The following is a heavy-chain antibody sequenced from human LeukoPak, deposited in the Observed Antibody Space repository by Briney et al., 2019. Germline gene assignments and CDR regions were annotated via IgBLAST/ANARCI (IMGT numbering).Heavy chain of an antibody. CDR3: ASYHLSGGLVVPAAGPFDP. CDR1: GFTFSSYA. D-gene: IGHD2-2*01. Sequence: GGSLRLSCAASGFTFSSYAMSWVRQAPGKGLEWVSAISGSGGSTYYADSVKGRFTISRDNSKNTLYLQMNSLRAEDTAVYYCASYHLSGGLVVPAAGPFDPWGQGTLVTVSS. CDR2: ISGSGGST. V-gene: IGHV3-23*01. J-gene: IGHJ5*02.